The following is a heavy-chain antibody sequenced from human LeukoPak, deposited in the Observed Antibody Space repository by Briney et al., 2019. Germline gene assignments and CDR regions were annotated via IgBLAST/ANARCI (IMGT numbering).Heavy chain of an antibody. CDR2: INPKSGGT. Sequence: SVTVSCKASGYTFTGYYMHWVRQAPGQGPEWMGWINPKSGGTNYAQKFQGRVTMTRDTSISTAYMELNRLRSDDTAMYYCASIYCAGGSCYDRGGDFWGQGTQVTVSS. J-gene: IGHJ1*01. CDR3: ASIYCAGGSCYDRGGDF. V-gene: IGHV1-2*02. CDR1: GYTFTGYY. D-gene: IGHD2-15*01.